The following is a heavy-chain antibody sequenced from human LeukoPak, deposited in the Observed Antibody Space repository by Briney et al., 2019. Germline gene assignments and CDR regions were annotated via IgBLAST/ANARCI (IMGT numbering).Heavy chain of an antibody. CDR2: IKQDGSKK. Sequence: GGSLRLSCAASGFTFSSYWMTWVRQAPGKGLEWVANIKQDGSKKSYVDSVKGRFTISRDNAKNSLYLQMNSLRAEDTAIYYCTRVGYIDEGIDYWGQGTLVTVSS. CDR1: GFTFSSYW. D-gene: IGHD5-24*01. J-gene: IGHJ4*02. CDR3: TRVGYIDEGIDY. V-gene: IGHV3-7*04.